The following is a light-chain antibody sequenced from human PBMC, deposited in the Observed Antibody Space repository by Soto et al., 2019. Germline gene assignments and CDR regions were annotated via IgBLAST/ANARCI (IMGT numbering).Light chain of an antibody. Sequence: AIPMTQSPSSLSASVGDRVTITCRASQGIRNDLGWYQQKPGKAPKLLIYAASILQSGVPSRFSGSGSGTDFTLTIGSLQPEDFATYYCLQDYDYPLTFGGGTKVEIK. CDR1: QGIRND. V-gene: IGKV1-6*01. J-gene: IGKJ4*01. CDR2: AAS. CDR3: LQDYDYPLT.